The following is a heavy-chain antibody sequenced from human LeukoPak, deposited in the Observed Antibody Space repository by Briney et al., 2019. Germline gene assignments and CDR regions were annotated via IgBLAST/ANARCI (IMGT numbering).Heavy chain of an antibody. V-gene: IGHV1-18*01. CDR3: ARDPTVTTAPDY. D-gene: IGHD4-17*01. CDR2: ISAYNGNT. J-gene: IGHJ4*02. Sequence: ASVKVSCKASGYPFIIYGVVWVRQAPGQGLEWMGWISAYNGNTNYAQKLQGRVTMTTDTSTSTAYMEMRSLRSEDTAMYYCARDPTVTTAPDYWGQGTLVTVSS. CDR1: GYPFIIYG.